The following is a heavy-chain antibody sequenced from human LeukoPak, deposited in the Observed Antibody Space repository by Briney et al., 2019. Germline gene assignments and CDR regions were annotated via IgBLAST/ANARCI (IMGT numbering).Heavy chain of an antibody. V-gene: IGHV3-48*03. CDR2: ISSSGSTI. CDR3: ARHSSGWYGGIDY. CDR1: GFTFSSYE. J-gene: IGHJ4*02. Sequence: GGSLRLSCAASGFTFSSYEMNRVRQAPGKGLEWVSYISSSGSTIYYADSVKGRFTISRDNAKNSLYLQMNSLRAEDTAVYYCARHSSGWYGGIDYWGQGTLVTVSS. D-gene: IGHD6-19*01.